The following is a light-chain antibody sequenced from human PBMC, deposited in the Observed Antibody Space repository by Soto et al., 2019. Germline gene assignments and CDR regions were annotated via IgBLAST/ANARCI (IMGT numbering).Light chain of an antibody. CDR2: ANK. CDR3: ATWDDSLNGGA. V-gene: IGLV1-44*01. Sequence: QSVLTQPPSASGTPGQRVTISCSGSSSNIGGNTVNWYQQLPGTAPKLLMFANKERPSGVPVRFSASKSGTSASLAINGLQSDDEADYYCATWDDSLNGGAFGGGTKLTVL. CDR1: SSNIGGNT. J-gene: IGLJ3*02.